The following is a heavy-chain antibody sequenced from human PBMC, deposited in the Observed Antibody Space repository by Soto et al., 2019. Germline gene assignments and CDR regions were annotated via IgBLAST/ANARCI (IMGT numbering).Heavy chain of an antibody. V-gene: IGHV3-7*01. J-gene: IGHJ6*02. Sequence: PGGSLRLSCAASGFTFSSYWMSWVRQAPGKGLEWVANIKQDGGEKYYVDSVKGRFTISRDNAKNSLYLQMNSLRAEDTAVYYCARDTATIFGVVIIGGMDVWGQGTTVTVSS. CDR1: GFTFSSYW. CDR2: IKQDGGEK. D-gene: IGHD3-3*01. CDR3: ARDTATIFGVVIIGGMDV.